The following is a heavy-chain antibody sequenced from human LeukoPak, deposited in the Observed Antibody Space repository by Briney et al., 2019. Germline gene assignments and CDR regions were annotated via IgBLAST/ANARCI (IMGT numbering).Heavy chain of an antibody. Sequence: PSETLSLTCVVSGGSISSYYWSWIRQPPGKGLEWIGYIYYSGSTNYSPSLKSRVTISVDTSKNQFSLKLSSVPAADTAVYYCARLYSSSLGRVFDYWGQGTLVTVSS. CDR3: ARLYSSSLGRVFDY. D-gene: IGHD6-13*01. CDR1: GGSISSYY. CDR2: IYYSGST. V-gene: IGHV4-59*01. J-gene: IGHJ4*02.